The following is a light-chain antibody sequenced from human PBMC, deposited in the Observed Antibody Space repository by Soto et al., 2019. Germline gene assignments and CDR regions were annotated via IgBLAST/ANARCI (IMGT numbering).Light chain of an antibody. CDR1: SADVATSNF. CDR3: PSYRRGPLHG. Sequence: QSVLTQPASVSGSTGQSITISCTGISADVATSNFVSWYQHRPGEAPRLILYDVSHRPSGISNRFSGSKAGDTASLTISGLHLDVEAYYYSPSYRRGPLHGFGSGTKGTV. J-gene: IGLJ1*01. CDR2: DVS. V-gene: IGLV2-14*03.